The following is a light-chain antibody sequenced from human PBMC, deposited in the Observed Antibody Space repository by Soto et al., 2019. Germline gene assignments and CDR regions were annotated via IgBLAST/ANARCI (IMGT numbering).Light chain of an antibody. CDR2: GAS. CDR1: QSVSTN. V-gene: IGKV3-15*01. CDR3: QQYHNWTPST. Sequence: EIVMTQSPATLSVSPGERATLSCRASQSVSTNLAWYQQKPGQAPRLLMYGASTRATGIPARFSGSGSGTEFTLTLSSLQSEDFAVYYCQQYHNWTPSTFGQGTKLEIK. J-gene: IGKJ2*01.